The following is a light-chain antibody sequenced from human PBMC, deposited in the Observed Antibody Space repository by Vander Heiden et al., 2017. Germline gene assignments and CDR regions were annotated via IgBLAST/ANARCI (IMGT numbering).Light chain of an antibody. CDR3: EQTNSFPHT. CDR1: QGINNW. Sequence: DIQMTRSPSSVFASVGDRVSITRRESQGINNWLVWYQQKPGKAPKLLIYAASNLYSGVPQRFSGSGSGTDFTLTISSLQPEDFATYYCEQTNSFPHTFGQGTKVEIK. CDR2: AAS. J-gene: IGKJ2*01. V-gene: IGKV1-12*01.